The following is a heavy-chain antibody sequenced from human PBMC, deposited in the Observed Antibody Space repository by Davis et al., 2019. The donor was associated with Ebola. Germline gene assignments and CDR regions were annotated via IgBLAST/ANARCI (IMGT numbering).Heavy chain of an antibody. CDR1: GFTFSGHW. J-gene: IGHJ4*02. CDR2: INTDGSGK. CDR3: ARGAGTGGDY. D-gene: IGHD6-13*01. V-gene: IGHV3-7*03. Sequence: GGSLRLSCAASGFTFSGHWMTWVRQAPGRGLECVASINTDGSGKYYVESIKGRFTISRDNAKNSLYLQMSSLRADDTAVYYCARGAGTGGDYWGQGTLVTVSS.